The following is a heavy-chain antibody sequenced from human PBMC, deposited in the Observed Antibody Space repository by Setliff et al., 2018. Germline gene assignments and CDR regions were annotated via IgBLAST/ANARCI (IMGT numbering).Heavy chain of an antibody. D-gene: IGHD2-21*02. CDR1: GFTFSSYW. V-gene: IGHV3-7*01. J-gene: IGHJ4*02. CDR2: IQKDGSGQ. Sequence: PGGSLRLSCAASGFTFSSYWMSWVRQAPGKGLEWVADIQKDGSGQKYVDSVTGRFTISRDSARNTGYLQMNSLRAADTAVYHCARVGQATVVTAIHGPLDYWGQGTLVTVSS. CDR3: ARVGQATVVTAIHGPLDY.